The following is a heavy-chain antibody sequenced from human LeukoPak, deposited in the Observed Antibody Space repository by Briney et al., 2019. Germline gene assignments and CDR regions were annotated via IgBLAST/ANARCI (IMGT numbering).Heavy chain of an antibody. CDR2: IVVGSGNT. CDR1: GYTFTSYA. J-gene: IGHJ1*01. V-gene: IGHV1-58*02. CDR3: AIGPLHVQH. Sequence: GASVKVSCKASGYTFTSYAMNWVRQAPGQGLEWMGWIVVGSGNTNYAQKFQERVTITRDMSTSTAYMELSSLRSEDTAVYYCAIGPLHVQHWGQGTLVTVSS.